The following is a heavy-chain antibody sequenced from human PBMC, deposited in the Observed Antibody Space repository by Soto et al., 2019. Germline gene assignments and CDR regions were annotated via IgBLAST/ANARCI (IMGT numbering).Heavy chain of an antibody. D-gene: IGHD6-13*01. CDR1: GFTFSSYG. J-gene: IGHJ4*02. Sequence: GGSLRLSCAASGFTFSSYGMHWVRQAPGKGLEWVAVISYDGSNKYYADSVKGRFTISRDNSKNTLYLQMNSLRAEDTAVYYCAKDQLGGIAAAIDYWGQGTLVTVSS. V-gene: IGHV3-30*18. CDR2: ISYDGSNK. CDR3: AKDQLGGIAAAIDY.